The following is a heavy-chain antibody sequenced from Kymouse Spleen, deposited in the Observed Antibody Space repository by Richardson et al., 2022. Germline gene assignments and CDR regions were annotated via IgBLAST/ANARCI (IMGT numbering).Heavy chain of an antibody. V-gene: IGHV4-39*01. J-gene: IGHJ4*02. CDR1: GGSISSSSYY. CDR3: ARLYYDFWSGPFDY. Sequence: QLQLQESGPGLVKPSETLSLTCTVSGGSISSSSYYWGWIRQPPGKGLEWIGSIYYSGSTYYNPSLKSRVTISVDTSKNQFSLKLSSVTAADTAVYYCARLYYDFWSGPFDYWGQGTLVTVSS. D-gene: IGHD3-3*01. CDR2: IYYSGST.